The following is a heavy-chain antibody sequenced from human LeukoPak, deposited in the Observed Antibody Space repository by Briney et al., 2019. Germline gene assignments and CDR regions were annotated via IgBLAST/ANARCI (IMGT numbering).Heavy chain of an antibody. CDR3: ARGRSGYGPFDAFDI. D-gene: IGHD3-22*01. CDR1: GFTLSTYW. J-gene: IGHJ3*02. Sequence: GGSLRLSCAASGFTLSTYWMHWVRQGPGKGLEWVSAISGSGANTYYADSVKGRFAASRDNSKDTLYLQMRSLRAEDTAVYYCARGRSGYGPFDAFDIWGHGTWVTVSS. CDR2: ISGSGANT. V-gene: IGHV3-23*01.